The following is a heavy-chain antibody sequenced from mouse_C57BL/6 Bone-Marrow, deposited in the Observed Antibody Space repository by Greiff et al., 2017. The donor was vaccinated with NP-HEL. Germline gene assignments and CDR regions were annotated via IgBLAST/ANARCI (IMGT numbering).Heavy chain of an antibody. V-gene: IGHV5-12*01. CDR2: ISNGGGST. D-gene: IGHD1-1*01. CDR3: ARGTTVVADY. CDR1: GFTFSDYY. J-gene: IGHJ2*01. Sequence: VKLVESGGGLVQPGGSLKLSCAASGFTFSDYYMYWVRQTPEKRLEWVAYISNGGGSTNYPDTVKGRFTISRDNAKNTLYLQMSRLKSEDTAMYYCARGTTVVADYWGQGTTLTVSS.